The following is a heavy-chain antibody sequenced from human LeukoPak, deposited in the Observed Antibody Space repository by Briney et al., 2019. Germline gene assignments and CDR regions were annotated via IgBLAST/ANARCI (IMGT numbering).Heavy chain of an antibody. V-gene: IGHV4-34*01. J-gene: IGHJ4*02. CDR1: GGSFSGYY. CDR3: ARGRGFGEKTGDY. D-gene: IGHD3-10*01. Sequence: SETLSLTCAVYGGSFSGYYWSWIRQPPGKGLEWIGEINHSGSTNYNPSLKSRVTISVDTSKNQFSLKLSSVTAADTAVYYCARGRGFGEKTGDYWGQGTLVTVSS. CDR2: INHSGST.